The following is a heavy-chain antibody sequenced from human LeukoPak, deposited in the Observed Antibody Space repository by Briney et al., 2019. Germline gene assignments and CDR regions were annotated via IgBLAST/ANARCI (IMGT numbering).Heavy chain of an antibody. CDR1: GFTFSDCD. V-gene: IGHV3-21*01. CDR2: ISGRSSHI. D-gene: IGHD6-13*01. CDR3: TRAFPPLRTAAAGDV. J-gene: IGHJ4*02. Sequence: AGSLRLACTGSGFTFSDCDMNWVRQAPGKGLEWISSISGRSSHIYYADSIKGRFTISRDNAKNSLYLQMNSLRDEDTAVYYCTRAFPPLRTAAAGDVWGQGTLVTVSS.